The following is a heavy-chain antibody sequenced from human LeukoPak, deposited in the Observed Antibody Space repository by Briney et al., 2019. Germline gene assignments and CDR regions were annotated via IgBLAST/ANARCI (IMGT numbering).Heavy chain of an antibody. Sequence: GGSLRLSCAASGFTFSSYAMSWVRQAPGKGLEWVSGISGSGGSTYYADSVEGRFTVSRDNAKNSLFLQMNSLRVEDTAVYYCATYDNWVAGDVWGQGTTVSVSS. CDR1: GFTFSSYA. V-gene: IGHV3-23*01. CDR2: ISGSGGST. CDR3: ATYDNWVAGDV. J-gene: IGHJ6*02. D-gene: IGHD1-20*01.